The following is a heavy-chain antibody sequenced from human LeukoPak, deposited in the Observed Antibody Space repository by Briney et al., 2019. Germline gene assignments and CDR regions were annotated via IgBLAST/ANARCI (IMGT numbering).Heavy chain of an antibody. CDR1: GGSFSGYY. V-gene: IGHV4-34*01. CDR3: ARLTTAFYYYYMDV. D-gene: IGHD3-22*01. CDR2: INHSGST. J-gene: IGHJ6*03. Sequence: SETLSLTCAVYGGSFSGYYWSWIRQPPGKGLEWIGEINHSGSTNYNASLKSRVTISVDTSKNQFSLKLSSVSAADTPVYYCARLTTAFYYYYMDVWGKGTTVTVSS.